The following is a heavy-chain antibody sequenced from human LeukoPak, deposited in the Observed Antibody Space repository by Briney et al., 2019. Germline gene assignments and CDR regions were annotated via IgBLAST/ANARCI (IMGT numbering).Heavy chain of an antibody. V-gene: IGHV4-4*07. CDR2: IYTSGST. J-gene: IGHJ2*01. CDR3: ARMGRGSSWLLFDL. D-gene: IGHD6-13*01. Sequence: SETLSLTCTVSGGSISSYYWSWIRQPAGKGLEWIGRIYTSGSTNCNPSLKSRVTISVDKSKNQFSLKLSSVTAADTAVYYCARMGRGSSWLLFDLWGRGTLVTVSS. CDR1: GGSISSYY.